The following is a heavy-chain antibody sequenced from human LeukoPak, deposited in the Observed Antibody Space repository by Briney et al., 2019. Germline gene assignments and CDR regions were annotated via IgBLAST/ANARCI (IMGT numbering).Heavy chain of an antibody. D-gene: IGHD3-10*01. CDR2: MYTSGST. Sequence: SETLSLTCTVSGGSISSYYWNWIRQPAGKGLEWIGRMYTSGSTNYNPSLKSRVTMSVDTSKNQFSLKLSSVTAADTAVYYCARVPITIPSPPYYYYGMDVWGQGTTVTVSS. V-gene: IGHV4-4*07. CDR1: GGSISSYY. CDR3: ARVPITIPSPPYYYYGMDV. J-gene: IGHJ6*02.